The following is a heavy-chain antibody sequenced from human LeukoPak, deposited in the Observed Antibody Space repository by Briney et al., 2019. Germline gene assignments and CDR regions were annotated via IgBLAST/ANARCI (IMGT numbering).Heavy chain of an antibody. Sequence: VASVKVSCKASGYTFPSSGISWVRQAPGQGLEWMGWINPNSGGTNYAQKFQGRVTMTRDTSISTAYMELSRLRSDDTAVYYCARDKERGARPGRFHYWGQGTLVTVSS. CDR1: GYTFPSSG. CDR3: ARDKERGARPGRFHY. CDR2: INPNSGGT. V-gene: IGHV1-2*02. J-gene: IGHJ4*02. D-gene: IGHD1-26*01.